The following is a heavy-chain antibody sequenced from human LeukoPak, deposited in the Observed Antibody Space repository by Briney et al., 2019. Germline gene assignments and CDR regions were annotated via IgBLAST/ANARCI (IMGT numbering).Heavy chain of an antibody. CDR1: GFTFSSYA. D-gene: IGHD2-21*02. V-gene: IGHV3-30-3*01. J-gene: IGHJ4*02. CDR2: ISYDGSNK. CDR3: ARGSPAGLPKDPSFDY. Sequence: PGRSLRLSCAASGFTFSSYAMHWVRQAPGKGLEWVAVISYDGSNKYYADSVKGRFTISRDNSKNTLYLQMNSPKAEDTAVYYCARGSPAGLPKDPSFDYWGQGTLVTVSS.